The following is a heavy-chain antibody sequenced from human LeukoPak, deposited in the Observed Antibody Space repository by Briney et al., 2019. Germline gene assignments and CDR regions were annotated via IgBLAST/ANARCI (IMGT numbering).Heavy chain of an antibody. CDR1: GGSISSCY. CDR3: ARDNGNDRYYYYYGMDV. J-gene: IGHJ6*04. D-gene: IGHD5-12*01. Sequence: SETLSLTCTVSGGSISSCYWSWIRQPPGKGLEWIGYIYYSGSTNYNPSLKSRVTISVDTSKNQFSLKLSSVPAADTAVYYCARDNGNDRYYYYYGMDVWGKGTTVTVSS. V-gene: IGHV4-59*01. CDR2: IYYSGST.